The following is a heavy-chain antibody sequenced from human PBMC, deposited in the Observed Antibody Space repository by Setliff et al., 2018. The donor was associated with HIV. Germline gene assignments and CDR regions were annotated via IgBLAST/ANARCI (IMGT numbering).Heavy chain of an antibody. CDR3: VIRFXXGLPQIYYYMDV. CDR2: IHKDGSEK. J-gene: IGHJ6*03. D-gene: IGHD4-17*01. Sequence: KXLEWGANIHKDGSEKYYVDSVKXRFNLSRDNAKNXLSLQMNSLXXQDXARNYCVIRFXXGLPQIYYYMDVWGKGTTVTVSS. V-gene: IGHV3-7*01.